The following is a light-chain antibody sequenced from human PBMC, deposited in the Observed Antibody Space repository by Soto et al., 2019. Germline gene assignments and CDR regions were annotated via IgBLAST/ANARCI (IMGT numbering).Light chain of an antibody. J-gene: IGKJ1*01. CDR3: QQTSSTPWT. CDR1: QSISSY. Sequence: DIQMTQSPSSLSASVGDRVTITCRASQSISSYLNWYQQKPGKAPKLLIYAASSLQSGVPSRFSGSGYGTDFTLTISSLQPEDFATYYCQQTSSTPWTFGQGTKVEIK. CDR2: AAS. V-gene: IGKV1-39*01.